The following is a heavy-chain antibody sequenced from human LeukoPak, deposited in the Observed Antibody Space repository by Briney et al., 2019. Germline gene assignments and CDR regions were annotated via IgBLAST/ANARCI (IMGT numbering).Heavy chain of an antibody. J-gene: IGHJ6*03. V-gene: IGHV1-69*06. Sequence: GASVKVSCKASGGTFSSYAISWVRQAPGQGLEWMGGIIPIFGTANYAQKFQGRVTITADKSTSTAYMELSSLRSEDTAVYYCALGLSIAARPEYYYYMDVWGKGTTVTVSS. CDR1: GGTFSSYA. CDR3: ALGLSIAARPEYYYYMDV. CDR2: IIPIFGTA. D-gene: IGHD6-6*01.